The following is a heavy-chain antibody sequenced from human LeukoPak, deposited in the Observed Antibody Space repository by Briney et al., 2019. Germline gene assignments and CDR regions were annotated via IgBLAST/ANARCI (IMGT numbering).Heavy chain of an antibody. D-gene: IGHD3-10*01. CDR2: ISSTSSTI. J-gene: IGHJ4*02. CDR3: AKAPVLLWFGEFDY. V-gene: IGHV3-48*01. CDR1: GFTFNTYS. Sequence: GGSLRLSCAASGFTFNTYSMNWVRQAPGKGLEWISHISSTSSTIYYADSVKGRFTISRDNAKTSLYLQMNSLRAEDTAVYYCAKAPVLLWFGEFDYWGQGTLVTVSS.